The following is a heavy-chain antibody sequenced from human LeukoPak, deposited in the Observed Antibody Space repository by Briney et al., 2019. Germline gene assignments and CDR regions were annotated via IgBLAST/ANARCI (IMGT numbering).Heavy chain of an antibody. D-gene: IGHD3-22*01. CDR1: GFIFSDYY. Sequence: GGSLRLSCAASGFIFSDYYMGWIRQAPGRGLEWVSYITDNGIKIYYTDSVKGRFTMSRDNAKKSLYLQMNSLRAEDTAVYYCARAKFDSSGYYYRGFDIWGQGTMVTISS. CDR2: ITDNGIKI. CDR3: ARAKFDSSGYYYRGFDI. V-gene: IGHV3-11*04. J-gene: IGHJ3*02.